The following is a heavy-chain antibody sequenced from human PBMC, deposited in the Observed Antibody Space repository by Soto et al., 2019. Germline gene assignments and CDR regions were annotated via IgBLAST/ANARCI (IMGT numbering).Heavy chain of an antibody. CDR2: IWFDGRNE. J-gene: IGHJ4*02. D-gene: IGHD5-12*01. CDR1: GFIFSNYG. CDR3: ARDRGGYNYFDY. V-gene: IGHV3-33*01. Sequence: QVQLVESGGGVVQPGRSLRLSCAASGFIFSNYGIHWVRQAPGKGLEWVAVIWFDGRNEYYADSVKGRFIISRDNSKNTLYLQMNSLRAEDTAVYYCARDRGGYNYFDYWGQGTLVTF.